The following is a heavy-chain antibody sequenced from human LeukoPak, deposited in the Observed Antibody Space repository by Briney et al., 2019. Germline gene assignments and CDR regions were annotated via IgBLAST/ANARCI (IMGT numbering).Heavy chain of an antibody. J-gene: IGHJ6*03. V-gene: IGHV3-53*01. D-gene: IGHD1-1*01. CDR3: ARVGGLERPRDYYYYMDV. Sequence: GGSLRLSCAASGFTVSSNYMSWVRQAPGKGLEWVSVIYSGGSTYYADSVKGRFTISRDNSKNTLYLQMNSLRAEDTAVYYCARVGGLERPRDYYYYMDVWGKGTTVSISS. CDR2: IYSGGST. CDR1: GFTVSSNY.